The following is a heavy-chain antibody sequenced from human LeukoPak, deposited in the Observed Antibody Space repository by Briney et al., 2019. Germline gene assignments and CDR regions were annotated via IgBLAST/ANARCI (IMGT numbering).Heavy chain of an antibody. CDR3: ARGRDSSGWLIGY. Sequence: PSETLSLTCTVSGGSISSYYWSWIRQPPGKGLEWIGYIYYSGSTNYNPSLKSRVTISVDTSKNQFSLKLSSVTAADTAVYYCARGRDSSGWLIGYWGQGTLVTVSS. D-gene: IGHD6-19*01. V-gene: IGHV4-59*08. J-gene: IGHJ4*02. CDR2: IYYSGST. CDR1: GGSISSYY.